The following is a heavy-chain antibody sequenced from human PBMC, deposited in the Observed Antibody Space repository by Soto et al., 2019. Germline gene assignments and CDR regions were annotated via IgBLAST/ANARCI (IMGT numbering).Heavy chain of an antibody. CDR2: IYYSGST. J-gene: IGHJ6*02. V-gene: IGHV4-61*01. CDR1: GGSVSSGSYY. CDR3: ARTISRAYYYYYGMDF. Sequence: PSETLSLTCTVSGGSVSSGSYYWSWIRQPPGKGLEWIGYIYYSGSTNYNPSLKSRVTISVDTSKNQFSLKLSSVTAADTAVYYCARTISRAYYYYYGMDFWGQGTTVTVSS. D-gene: IGHD3-3*01.